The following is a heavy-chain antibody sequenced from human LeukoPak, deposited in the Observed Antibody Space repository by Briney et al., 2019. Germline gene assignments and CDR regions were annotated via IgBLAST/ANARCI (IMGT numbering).Heavy chain of an antibody. V-gene: IGHV1-18*01. CDR3: ARDYDILTGYFSGTYGMDV. D-gene: IGHD3-9*01. Sequence: ASVKVSCKASGYTFTSYGISWVRQAPGQGLEWMGWISAYNGNTNYAQKLQGRVTMTTDTSTSTAYMELRSLRSDNTAVYYCARDYDILTGYFSGTYGMDVWGQGTTVTVSS. CDR2: ISAYNGNT. J-gene: IGHJ6*02. CDR1: GYTFTSYG.